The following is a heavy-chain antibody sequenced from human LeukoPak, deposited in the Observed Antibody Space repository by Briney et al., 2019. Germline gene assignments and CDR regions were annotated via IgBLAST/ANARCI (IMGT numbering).Heavy chain of an antibody. V-gene: IGHV3-48*01. J-gene: IGHJ6*02. D-gene: IGHD3-10*01. CDR3: ARDMVRGVIAIGMDV. CDR1: GFTFSNYG. Sequence: PGGSLRLSCAASGFTFSNYGLNWVRQAPGKGLEWVSHISSSGSAKYYADSVKGRFTISRDNSKNTLYLQMNSLRAEDTAVYYCARDMVRGVIAIGMDVWGQGTTVTVSS. CDR2: ISSSGSAK.